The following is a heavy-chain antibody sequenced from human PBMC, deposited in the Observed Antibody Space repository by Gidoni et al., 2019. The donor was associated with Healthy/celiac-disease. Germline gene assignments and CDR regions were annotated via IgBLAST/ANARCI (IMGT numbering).Heavy chain of an antibody. J-gene: IGHJ3*02. CDR1: GCTVSNAW. Sequence: RLSCAASGCTVSNAWMSWVRQAPGKGLEWVGRIKSKTDGGTTDYAAPVKGRFTISRYDSKNTLYLQMNSLNTEDTAVYYCTTETYGDDAFDIWGQGTMVTVSS. D-gene: IGHD3-10*01. V-gene: IGHV3-15*01. CDR2: IKSKTDGGTT. CDR3: TTETYGDDAFDI.